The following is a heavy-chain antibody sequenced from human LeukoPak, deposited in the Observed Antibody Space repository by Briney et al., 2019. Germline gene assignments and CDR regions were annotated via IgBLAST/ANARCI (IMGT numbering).Heavy chain of an antibody. V-gene: IGHV3-21*01. CDR3: ARDYAVGASYFDY. J-gene: IGHJ4*02. CDR2: ISSSSSYI. CDR1: GFTFSSYS. D-gene: IGHD1-26*01. Sequence: GGSLRLSCAASGFTFSSYSMNWVRQAPGKGLEWVSSISSSSSYIYYADSVKGRFTISRDNSKNTLYLQMNSLRAEDTAVYYCARDYAVGASYFDYWGQGTLVTVSS.